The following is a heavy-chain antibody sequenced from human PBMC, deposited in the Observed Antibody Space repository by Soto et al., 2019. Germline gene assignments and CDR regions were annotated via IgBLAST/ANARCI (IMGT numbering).Heavy chain of an antibody. Sequence: PSQTLSLTCAISGDSVSSNSAAWNWIRQSPSRGLEWLGRTYYRSKWYNDYAVSVKSRITINPDTSKNQFSLQLNSATPEDTAVYYCARDISDYDILTGPNYYYYYMDVWGKGTTVTVSS. D-gene: IGHD3-9*01. CDR1: GDSVSSNSAA. CDR3: ARDISDYDILTGPNYYYYYMDV. J-gene: IGHJ6*03. V-gene: IGHV6-1*01. CDR2: TYYRSKWYN.